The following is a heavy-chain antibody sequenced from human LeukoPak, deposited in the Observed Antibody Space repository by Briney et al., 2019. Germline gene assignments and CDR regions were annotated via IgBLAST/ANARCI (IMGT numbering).Heavy chain of an antibody. Sequence: ASVKVSCKASGYTFTGYYMHWVRQAPGQRLEWMGWINAGNGNTKYSQEFQGRVTITRDTSASTAYMELSSLRSEDMAVYYCARDEKYCSGGSCYSLYFDYWGQGTLVTVSS. D-gene: IGHD2-15*01. CDR3: ARDEKYCSGGSCYSLYFDY. V-gene: IGHV1-3*03. CDR1: GYTFTGYY. CDR2: INAGNGNT. J-gene: IGHJ4*02.